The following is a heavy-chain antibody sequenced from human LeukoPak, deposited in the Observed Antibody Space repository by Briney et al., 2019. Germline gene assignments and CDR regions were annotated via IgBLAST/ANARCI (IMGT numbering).Heavy chain of an antibody. CDR3: ARGTIAGVDYYYMDV. Sequence: ASVKVSCRASGYTFTSHYMHWVRQAPGQGLEWMGIINPSAGSTSYPQKFQGRVTLTTDTSTRTASLELRSLTSDDTAVYYCARGTIAGVDYYYMDVWGTGTTVTVSS. CDR1: GYTFTSHY. V-gene: IGHV1-46*01. CDR2: INPSAGST. J-gene: IGHJ6*03. D-gene: IGHD1-20*01.